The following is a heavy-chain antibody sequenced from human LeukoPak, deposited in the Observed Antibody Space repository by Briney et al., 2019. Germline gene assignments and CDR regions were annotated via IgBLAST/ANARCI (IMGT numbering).Heavy chain of an antibody. D-gene: IGHD5-18*01. CDR3: VAAAMVTQNFDY. J-gene: IGHJ4*02. CDR2: IIPIFGTA. V-gene: IGHV1-69*13. CDR1: GGTFSSYA. Sequence: SVKVSCKAAGGTFSSYAINWVRQAPGQGLEWMGGIIPIFGTANYAQKFQGRVTITADESTSTAYMELSSLRSEDTAVYYCVAAAMVTQNFDYWGQGTLVTVSS.